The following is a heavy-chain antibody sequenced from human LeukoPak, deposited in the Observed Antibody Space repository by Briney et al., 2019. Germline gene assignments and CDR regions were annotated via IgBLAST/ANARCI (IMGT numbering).Heavy chain of an antibody. CDR1: GGSISSYY. CDR2: IYTSGST. Sequence: SETLSLTCTVSGGSISSYYWSWIRQPPGKGLEWIGYIYTSGSTNYIPSLKSRVTISVDTSKNQFSLKLSSVTAADTAVYYCARSYSSGWSDYWGQGTLVTVSS. J-gene: IGHJ4*02. D-gene: IGHD6-19*01. V-gene: IGHV4-4*09. CDR3: ARSYSSGWSDY.